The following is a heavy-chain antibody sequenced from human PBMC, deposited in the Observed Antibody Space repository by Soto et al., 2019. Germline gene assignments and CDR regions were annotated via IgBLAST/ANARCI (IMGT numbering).Heavy chain of an antibody. CDR3: AKEAPGGVVVAATPGYFDY. J-gene: IGHJ4*02. V-gene: IGHV3-23*01. CDR2: ISGSGGST. D-gene: IGHD2-15*01. CDR1: GFTFSSYA. Sequence: EVQLLESGGGLVQPGGSLRLSCAASGFTFSSYAMSWVRQAPGKGLEWVSAISGSGGSTYYADSVKGRFTISRDNSKNTLYLQMNSLRAEDTAVYYYAKEAPGGVVVAATPGYFDYWGQGTLVTVSS.